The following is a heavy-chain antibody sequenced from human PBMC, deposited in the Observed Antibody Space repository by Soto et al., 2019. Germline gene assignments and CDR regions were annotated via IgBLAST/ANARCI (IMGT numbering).Heavy chain of an antibody. V-gene: IGHV1-2*02. CDR2: MNPYGGT. J-gene: IGHJ3*01. Sequence: ASVKVSCKASGFTFTDYYLHWVRQAPGQGLEWMGWMNPYGGTHFAEKFQGRVSMTRDTPITTVYVELGRLTSDDTAVYYCARGGDDDASDVWGQGTMVTVSS. CDR3: ARGGDDDASDV. CDR1: GFTFTDYY.